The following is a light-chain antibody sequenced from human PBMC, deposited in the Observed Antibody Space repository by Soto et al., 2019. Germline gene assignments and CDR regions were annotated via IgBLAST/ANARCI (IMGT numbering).Light chain of an antibody. J-gene: IGLJ1*01. V-gene: IGLV2-23*01. CDR1: SSDVGSYNL. CDR2: EGT. CDR3: CSYAGSSTFYV. Sequence: ALTQPASVSGSPGQSITISCTGTSSDVGSYNLVSWYQHHPAKAPKLMIYEGTKRPSGISNRFSASKSGNTASLTISGLQAEDEADYFCCSYAGSSTFYVFGTGTKVTVL.